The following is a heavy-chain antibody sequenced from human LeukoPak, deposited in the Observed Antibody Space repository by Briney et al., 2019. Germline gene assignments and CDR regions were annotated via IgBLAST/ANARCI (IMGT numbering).Heavy chain of an antibody. D-gene: IGHD3-22*01. CDR1: GFTFDDYA. CDR3: ARRGYYDTSGYLFDY. Sequence: GRSLRLSCAASGFTFDDYAMHWVRQAPGKGLEWVSGISWNSGSIGYADSVKGRFTISRDNAKNSLYLQMNSLRAEDTAVYYCARRGYYDTSGYLFDYWGQGTLVTVSS. V-gene: IGHV3-9*01. J-gene: IGHJ4*02. CDR2: ISWNSGSI.